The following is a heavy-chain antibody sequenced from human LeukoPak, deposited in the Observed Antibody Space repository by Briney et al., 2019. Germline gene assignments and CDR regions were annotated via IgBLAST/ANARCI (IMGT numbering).Heavy chain of an antibody. D-gene: IGHD4-23*01. CDR1: GYSISSGYY. Sequence: PSETLSLTCTVSGYSISSGYYWGWIRQPPGKGLEWIGYIYYSGSTNYNPSLKSRVTISVDTSKNQFSLKLSSVTAADTAVYYCARENFGGNSGYYYYYMDVWGKGTTVTVSS. CDR3: ARENFGGNSGYYYYYMDV. CDR2: IYYSGST. J-gene: IGHJ6*03. V-gene: IGHV4-61*01.